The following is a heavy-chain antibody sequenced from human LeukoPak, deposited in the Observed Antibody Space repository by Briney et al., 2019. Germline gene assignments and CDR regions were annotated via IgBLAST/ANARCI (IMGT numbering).Heavy chain of an antibody. CDR2: ISWDGGST. D-gene: IGHD3-9*01. CDR3: AKDISPYYDILTGTYYYYGMDV. CDR1: GFTFDDYT. J-gene: IGHJ6*02. V-gene: IGHV3-43*01. Sequence: PGGSLRLSCAASGFTFDDYTMHWVRQAPGKGLEWVSLISWDGGSTYYADSVKGRFTISRDNSKNSLCLQMNSLRTEDTALYYCAKDISPYYDILTGTYYYYGMDVWGQGTTVTVSS.